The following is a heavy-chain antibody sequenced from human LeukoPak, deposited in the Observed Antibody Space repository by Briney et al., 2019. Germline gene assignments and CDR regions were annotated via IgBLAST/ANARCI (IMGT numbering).Heavy chain of an antibody. Sequence: GGSLRLSCAASGFTFRSYWMNWVRQAPGKGLEWVASIREDGSEKYYVDSVKGRFTISRDNAKNSLYLQMNSLRAEDTAVYYCARGGYTGSWPPTYYYGMDVWGQGTTVTVSS. CDR1: GFTFRSYW. V-gene: IGHV3-7*05. CDR2: IREDGSEK. CDR3: ARGGYTGSWPPTYYYGMDV. D-gene: IGHD1-26*01. J-gene: IGHJ6*02.